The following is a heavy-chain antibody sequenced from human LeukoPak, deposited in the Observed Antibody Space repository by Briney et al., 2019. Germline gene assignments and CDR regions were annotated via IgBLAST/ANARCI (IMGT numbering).Heavy chain of an antibody. CDR1: GFTFSSYA. V-gene: IGHV3-30*04. Sequence: PGGSLRLSCAASGFTFSSYAMHWVRQAPGKGLEWVAVISYDGSNKYYADSVKGRFTISRDNSKNTLYLQMNSLKTEDTAVYYCTRDQTPYYWGQGTLVTVAS. CDR2: ISYDGSNK. J-gene: IGHJ4*02. CDR3: TRDQTPYY.